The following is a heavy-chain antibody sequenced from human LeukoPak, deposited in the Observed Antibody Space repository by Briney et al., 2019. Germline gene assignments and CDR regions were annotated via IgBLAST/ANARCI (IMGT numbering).Heavy chain of an antibody. CDR2: ISSSSSYI. CDR1: GFTFSSYR. CDR3: ARDRTTYYDFWSGYYSY. J-gene: IGHJ4*02. D-gene: IGHD3-3*01. Sequence: GGSLRLSCAASGFTFSSYRMNWVRQAPGKGLEWVSSISSSSSYIYYADSVKGRFTISRDNAKNSLYLQMNSLRAEDTAVYYCARDRTTYYDFWSGYYSYWGQGTLVTVSS. V-gene: IGHV3-21*01.